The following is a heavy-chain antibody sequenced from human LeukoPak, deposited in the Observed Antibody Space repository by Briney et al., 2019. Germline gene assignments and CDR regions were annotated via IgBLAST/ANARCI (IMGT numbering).Heavy chain of an antibody. CDR3: ARDAMRGGDLDY. CDR2: IKPEGSKE. Sequence: GGSRRLSFEAAGYTLGSYWMTWVRQAQGKGLEGGAKIKPEGSKEYYVDSVKGRFTISRDNAKNSLYLQMNSLRAEDTAVYYCARDAMRGGDLDYWGQGTRVTVSS. J-gene: IGHJ4*02. CDR1: GYTLGSYW. D-gene: IGHD2-2*01. V-gene: IGHV3-7*03.